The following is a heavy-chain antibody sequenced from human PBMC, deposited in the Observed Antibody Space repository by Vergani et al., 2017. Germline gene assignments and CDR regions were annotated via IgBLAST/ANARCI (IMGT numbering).Heavy chain of an antibody. CDR1: GYTFTGYY. Sequence: QVQLVQSGAEVKKPGASVKVSCKASGYTFTGYYMHWVRQAPGQGLEWMGWINPNSGGTNYAQKFQGRVTMTRDTSISTAYMELSRLRSDDTAVYYCARDGSSRFEQWLVFTSGGWFDPWGQGTLVTVSS. J-gene: IGHJ5*02. CDR2: INPNSGGT. CDR3: ARDGSSRFEQWLVFTSGGWFDP. D-gene: IGHD6-19*01. V-gene: IGHV1-2*02.